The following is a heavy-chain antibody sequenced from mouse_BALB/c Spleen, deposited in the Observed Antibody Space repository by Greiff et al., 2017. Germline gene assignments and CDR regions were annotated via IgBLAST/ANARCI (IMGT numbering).Heavy chain of an antibody. Sequence: VQGVESGPGLVAPSQSLSITCTVSGFSLTSYDISWIRQPPGKGLEWLGVIWTGGGTNYNSAFMSRLSISKDNSKSQVFLKMNSLQTDDTAIYYCVRDKDGAWFAYWGQGTLVTVSA. CDR1: GFSLTSYD. CDR2: IWTGGGT. V-gene: IGHV2-9-2*01. CDR3: VRDKDGAWFAY. J-gene: IGHJ3*01.